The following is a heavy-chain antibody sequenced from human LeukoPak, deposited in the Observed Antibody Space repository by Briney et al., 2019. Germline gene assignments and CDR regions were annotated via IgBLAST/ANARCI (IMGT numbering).Heavy chain of an antibody. V-gene: IGHV1-2*06. Sequence: ASVKVSCKASGYTFTGYYMHWVRQATGQGLEWMGRINPNSGGTNYAQKFQGRVTMTRDTSISTAYMELSRLRSDDTAVYYCASSYCGGDCWGGTFDYWGQGTLVTVSS. CDR2: INPNSGGT. J-gene: IGHJ4*02. CDR1: GYTFTGYY. D-gene: IGHD2-21*02. CDR3: ASSYCGGDCWGGTFDY.